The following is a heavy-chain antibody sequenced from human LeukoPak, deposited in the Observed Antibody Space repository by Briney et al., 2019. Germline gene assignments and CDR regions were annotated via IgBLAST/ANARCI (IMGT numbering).Heavy chain of an antibody. V-gene: IGHV4-34*01. D-gene: IGHD3-10*01. J-gene: IGHJ4*02. CDR1: GGSFSGYY. CDR3: AREGDYGSGSYLGGDY. CDR2: IYHSGST. Sequence: TSETLSLTCAVYGGSFSGYYWSWIRQPPGKGLEWIGSIYHSGSTYYNPSLKSRVTISVDTSKNQFSLKLSSVTAADTAMYYCAREGDYGSGSYLGGDYWGQGTLVTVSS.